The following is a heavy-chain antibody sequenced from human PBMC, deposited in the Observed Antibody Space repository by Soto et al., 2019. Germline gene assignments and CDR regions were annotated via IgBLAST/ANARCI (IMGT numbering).Heavy chain of an antibody. D-gene: IGHD3-10*01. V-gene: IGHV4-59*01. CDR3: AGEGKRGFDY. CDR1: GGSISSYY. J-gene: IGHJ4*02. CDR2: IYYSGST. Sequence: QVQLQESGPGLVKPSETLSLTCTVSGGSISSYYWSWIRQPPGKGLEWIGYIYYSGSTNYNPSLKSRVTISVDTSKNQFSLKLSSVTAADTAVYYCAGEGKRGFDYWGQGTLVTVSS.